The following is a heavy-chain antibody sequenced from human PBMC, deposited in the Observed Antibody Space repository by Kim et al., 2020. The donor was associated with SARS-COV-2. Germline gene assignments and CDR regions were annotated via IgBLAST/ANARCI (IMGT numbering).Heavy chain of an antibody. Sequence: VKGRFTISRDNAKNALYLQMNSLRAEDTAVYYCARVGPLGSGYYGAFDIWGQGTMVTVSS. V-gene: IGHV3-11*06. J-gene: IGHJ3*02. CDR3: ARVGPLGSGYYGAFDI. D-gene: IGHD3-22*01.